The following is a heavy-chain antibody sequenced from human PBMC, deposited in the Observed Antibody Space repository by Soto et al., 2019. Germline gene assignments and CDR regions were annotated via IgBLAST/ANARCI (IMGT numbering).Heavy chain of an antibody. Sequence: GGSLRLSCAASGFTVSSNYMSWVRQAPGKGLERVTVIYSGDSTYYADSVKGRFTISRDNSKNTLYLQMNSLRAEDTAVYYCARDRLGYCSGGSCYYHWFDPWGQGTLVTVSS. J-gene: IGHJ5*02. CDR2: IYSGDST. D-gene: IGHD2-15*01. CDR3: ARDRLGYCSGGSCYYHWFDP. CDR1: GFTVSSNY. V-gene: IGHV3-66*01.